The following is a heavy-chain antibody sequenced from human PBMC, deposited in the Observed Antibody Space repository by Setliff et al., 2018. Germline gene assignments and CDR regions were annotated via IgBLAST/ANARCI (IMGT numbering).Heavy chain of an antibody. V-gene: IGHV4-39*07. CDR2: IFYDGTT. CDR1: GGSISRSSYY. D-gene: IGHD1-26*01. J-gene: IGHJ5*01. CDR3: LKGGWGATFHS. Sequence: SETLSLTCTVSGGSISRSSYYWGWIRQPPGKGLEWIGSIFYDGTTYYTPSLKSRVTISVDTSKNQFSLKLNFVTAEDTAIYYCLKGGWGATFHSWGQGTLVTVSS.